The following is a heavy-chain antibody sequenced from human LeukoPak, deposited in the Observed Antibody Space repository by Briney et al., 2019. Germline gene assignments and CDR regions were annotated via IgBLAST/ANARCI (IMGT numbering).Heavy chain of an antibody. CDR3: ARLGSGWYWDFDY. V-gene: IGHV4-39*07. CDR1: GGSISTSNYY. Sequence: PSETLSLTCTVSGGSISTSNYYWGWIRQPPGKGLEWIGEINHSGSTNYNPSLKSRVTISVDTSKNQFSLKLSSVTAADTAVYYCARLGSGWYWDFDYWGQGTLVTVSS. D-gene: IGHD6-19*01. CDR2: INHSGST. J-gene: IGHJ4*02.